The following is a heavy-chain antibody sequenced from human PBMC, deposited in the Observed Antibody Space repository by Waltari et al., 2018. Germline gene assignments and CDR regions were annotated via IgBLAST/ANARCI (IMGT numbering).Heavy chain of an antibody. V-gene: IGHV4-34*01. CDR2: INHSGST. CDR3: ARAGQLVLIRPSYYFDY. CDR1: GGSFSGYY. D-gene: IGHD6-13*01. Sequence: QVQLQQWGAGLLKPSETLSLTCAVYGGSFSGYYWSWIRQPPGKGLEWIGEINHSGSTNYNPSLKSRVTISVDTSKNQFSLKLSSVTAADTAVYYCARAGQLVLIRPSYYFDYWGQGTLVTVSS. J-gene: IGHJ4*02.